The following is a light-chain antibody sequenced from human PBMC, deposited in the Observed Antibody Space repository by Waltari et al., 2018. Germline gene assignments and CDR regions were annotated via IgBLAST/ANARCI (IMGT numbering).Light chain of an antibody. Sequence: EIVLTQSPATLSLSPGERATLSCRASQSVSDYLVWYQQKPGQAPRLLISAASNRATGIPARFSGSGSGTDFTLTISSLEPEDFAFYYCQQRSNWPISFGQGTRLEIK. V-gene: IGKV3-11*01. J-gene: IGKJ5*01. CDR3: QQRSNWPIS. CDR2: AAS. CDR1: QSVSDY.